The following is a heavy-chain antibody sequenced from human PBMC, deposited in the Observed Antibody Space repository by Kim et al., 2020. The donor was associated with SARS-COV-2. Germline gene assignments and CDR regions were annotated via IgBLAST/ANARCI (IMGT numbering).Heavy chain of an antibody. CDR3: ARGLVAVRGVTLFDY. CDR2: INHSGST. J-gene: IGHJ4*02. Sequence: SETLSLTCAVYGGSFSGYYWSWIRQPPGKGLEWIGEINHSGSTNYNPSLKCRVTISVDTSKNQFSLKLSSVTAADTAVYYCARGLVAVRGVTLFDYWGQGTLVTVSS. D-gene: IGHD3-10*01. V-gene: IGHV4-34*01. CDR1: GGSFSGYY.